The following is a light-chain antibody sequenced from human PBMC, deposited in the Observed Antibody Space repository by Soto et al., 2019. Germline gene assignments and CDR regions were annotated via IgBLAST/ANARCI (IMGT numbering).Light chain of an antibody. CDR1: QSISSY. Sequence: AIRMTQSPSSLSASTGDIVTITCRASQSISSYLNWYQQKPGKAPKLLIHAASTLQSGVPSRFSGSGSGTDFTLTISSLQPEDFATYYCQQLNSYPTTFGQGTRLEI. CDR2: AAS. J-gene: IGKJ5*01. CDR3: QQLNSYPTT. V-gene: IGKV1-8*01.